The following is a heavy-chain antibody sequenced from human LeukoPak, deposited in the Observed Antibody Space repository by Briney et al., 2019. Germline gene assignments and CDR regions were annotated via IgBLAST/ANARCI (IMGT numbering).Heavy chain of an antibody. CDR1: GGSISSGGYY. CDR2: IYYSGST. J-gene: IGHJ4*02. CDR3: ASSQVVHYYFDY. D-gene: IGHD1-1*01. V-gene: IGHV4-31*03. Sequence: SETLSLTCTVSGGSISSGGYYWSWIRQHPGKGLEWIGYIYYSGSTYYNPSLKSRVTISVDTSKNQFSLKLSSVTAADAAVYYCASSQVVHYYFDYWGQGTLVTVSS.